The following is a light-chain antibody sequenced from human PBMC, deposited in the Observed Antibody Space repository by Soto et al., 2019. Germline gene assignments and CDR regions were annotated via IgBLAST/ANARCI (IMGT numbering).Light chain of an antibody. CDR3: HQRSNWPPT. Sequence: EIVLTQSPATLSLSPGERATLSCRASQSVSSYLAWYQQKPGQAPRLLIYDASNRATGIPAMFSGSGSGTDFILTISSLEPEDFAVYYCHQRSNWPPTFGQVTKLEIK. CDR2: DAS. J-gene: IGKJ2*01. V-gene: IGKV3-11*01. CDR1: QSVSSY.